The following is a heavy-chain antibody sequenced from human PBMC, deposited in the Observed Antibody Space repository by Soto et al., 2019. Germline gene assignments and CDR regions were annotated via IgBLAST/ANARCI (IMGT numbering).Heavy chain of an antibody. CDR3: VRDEGYCRSPSCPHYYYHMDV. D-gene: IGHD2-2*01. CDR2: TYFRSKWYN. Sequence: PSQTLSLTCAISGDSVSSNSAAWNWIRQSPSRGLEWLGRTYFRSKWYNDYALSVKSRITINPDTSKNQFSLHLNSVTPEDTAVYYCVRDEGYCRSPSCPHYYYHMDVWGQGTTVTVSS. CDR1: GDSVSSNSAA. J-gene: IGHJ6*02. V-gene: IGHV6-1*01.